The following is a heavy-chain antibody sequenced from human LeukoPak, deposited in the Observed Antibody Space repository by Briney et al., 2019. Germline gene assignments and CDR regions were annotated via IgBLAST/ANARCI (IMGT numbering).Heavy chain of an antibody. CDR2: FTCSGGNI. J-gene: IGHJ4*02. CDR1: GFTFICHS. CDR3: ARGGYTVRGVLITPHFDS. V-gene: IGHV3-48*01. Sequence: GGSLRLSCAASGFTFICHSMNWVRQAPGKGLEWGSSFTCSGGNIYSADSVRGRFTISRDNARSSLYLQMNSLRAEDTAVYYCARGGYTVRGVLITPHFDSWGQGTLVTVSS. D-gene: IGHD3-10*01.